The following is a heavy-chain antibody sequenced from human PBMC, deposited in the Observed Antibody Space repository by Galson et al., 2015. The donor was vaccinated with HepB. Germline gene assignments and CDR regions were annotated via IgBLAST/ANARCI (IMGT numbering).Heavy chain of an antibody. V-gene: IGHV1-24*01. J-gene: IGHJ3*02. CDR3: ATAHFVVANAFDI. D-gene: IGHD2/OR15-2a*01. Sequence: SVKVSCKVSGYTLTELSMHWVRQAPGKGLEWMGGFDPQDGETIYAQKFQGRVTMTEDTSTDTAYMELSSLRSEDTAVYYCATAHFVVANAFDIWGQGTMVTVSS. CDR2: FDPQDGET. CDR1: GYTLTELS.